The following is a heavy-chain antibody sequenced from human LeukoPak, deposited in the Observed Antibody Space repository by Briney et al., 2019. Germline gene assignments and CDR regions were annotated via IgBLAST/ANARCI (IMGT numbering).Heavy chain of an antibody. J-gene: IGHJ3*02. D-gene: IGHD4-17*01. CDR3: ARTSGYGDSIGYAFDI. V-gene: IGHV1-69*06. CDR1: GGTFSSYA. Sequence: GASVKVSCKASGGTFSSYAISWVRQAPGQGLECMGGIIPIFGTANYAQKFQGRVTITADKSTSTAYMELSSLRSEDTAVYYCARTSGYGDSIGYAFDIWGQGTMVTVSS. CDR2: IIPIFGTA.